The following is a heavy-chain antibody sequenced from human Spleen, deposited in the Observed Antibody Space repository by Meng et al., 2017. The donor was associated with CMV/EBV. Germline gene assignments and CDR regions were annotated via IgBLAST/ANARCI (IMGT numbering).Heavy chain of an antibody. V-gene: IGHV4-39*01. CDR3: ARRMVRGVMIGT. J-gene: IGHJ5*02. D-gene: IGHD3-10*01. CDR2: IYYSGST. Sequence: TVAGGYISSSSYYWGWIRQPTGKGLEWIGSIYYSGSTYYNPSLKSRVTISVDTSKNQFSLKLSSVTAADTAVYYCARRMVRGVMIGTWGQGTLVTVSS. CDR1: GGYISSSSYY.